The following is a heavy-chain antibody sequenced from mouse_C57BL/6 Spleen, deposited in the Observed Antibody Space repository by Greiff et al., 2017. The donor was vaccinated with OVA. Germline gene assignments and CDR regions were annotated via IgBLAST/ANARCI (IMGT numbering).Heavy chain of an antibody. V-gene: IGHV5-4*01. Sequence: EVKLVESGGGLVKPGGSLKLSCAASGFTFSSYAMSWVRQTPEKRLEWVATISAGGSYTYYPDNVKGRFTISRDNAKNNLYLQMSDLKSEDTAMYYCAREGSSYAYAMDYWGQGTSVTVSS. CDR3: AREGSSYAYAMDY. D-gene: IGHD1-1*01. J-gene: IGHJ4*01. CDR2: ISAGGSYT. CDR1: GFTFSSYA.